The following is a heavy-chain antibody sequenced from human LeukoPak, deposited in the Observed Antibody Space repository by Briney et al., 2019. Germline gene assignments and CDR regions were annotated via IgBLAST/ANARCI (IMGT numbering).Heavy chain of an antibody. CDR1: GFTFTNSV. CDR3: AADRYDSSGYYHFDY. Sequence: SVKVSFKTSGFTFTNSVVQWVRQARGQGLEWIGWIILGSGDTTYAQKFHERVTITRDMSTSTAYMELSSLRSEDTAVYYCAADRYDSSGYYHFDYWGQGTLVTVSS. V-gene: IGHV1-58*01. D-gene: IGHD3-22*01. J-gene: IGHJ4*02. CDR2: IILGSGDT.